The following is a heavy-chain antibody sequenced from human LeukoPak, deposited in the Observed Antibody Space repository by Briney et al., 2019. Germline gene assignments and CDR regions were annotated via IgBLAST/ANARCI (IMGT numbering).Heavy chain of an antibody. CDR2: IKHEGSEK. CDR1: GFTFSSYW. CDR3: ARVGTAEGTLEDY. D-gene: IGHD6-13*01. J-gene: IGHJ4*02. Sequence: GGSLRLSCAASGFTFSSYWMSWVRQPPGKGLELVADIKHEGSEKYYVGSVKGRFTISRDNAKNSLYLQMNSLRAEDTAVYYCARVGTAEGTLEDYWGQGTLVTVSS. V-gene: IGHV3-7*01.